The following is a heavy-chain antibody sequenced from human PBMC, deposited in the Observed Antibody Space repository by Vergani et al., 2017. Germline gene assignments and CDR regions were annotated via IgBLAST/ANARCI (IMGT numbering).Heavy chain of an antibody. V-gene: IGHV3-21*01. Sequence: EVQLVESGGGLVKPGGSLRLSCAASGFTFSSYSMNWVRQAPGKGLEWVSSISSSSSYIYYADSVKGRFTISRDNAKNSLYLQMNSLRAEDTAVYYCARANLYYDFWSGSSQHWGQGTLVTVSS. D-gene: IGHD3-3*01. J-gene: IGHJ1*01. CDR1: GFTFSSYS. CDR3: ARANLYYDFWSGSSQH. CDR2: ISSSSSYI.